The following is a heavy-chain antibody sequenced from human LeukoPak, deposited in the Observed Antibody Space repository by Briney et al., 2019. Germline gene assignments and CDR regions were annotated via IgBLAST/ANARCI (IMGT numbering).Heavy chain of an antibody. CDR3: ARGMGYCSSTSCYKGDYFDY. D-gene: IGHD2-2*02. J-gene: IGHJ4*02. CDR2: ISWNSGSI. CDR1: GFTFSSYW. V-gene: IGHV3-9*01. Sequence: GGSLRLSCAASGFTFSSYWMSWVRQAPGKGLEWVSGISWNSGSIGYADSVKGRFTISRDNAKNSLYLQMNSLRVEDTALYYCARGMGYCSSTSCYKGDYFDYWGQGTLVTVSS.